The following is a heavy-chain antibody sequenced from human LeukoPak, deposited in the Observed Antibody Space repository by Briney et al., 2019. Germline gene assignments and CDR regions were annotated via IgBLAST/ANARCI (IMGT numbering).Heavy chain of an antibody. CDR2: INPSGGST. J-gene: IGHJ3*01. CDR3: ARAVTSLTLLL. D-gene: IGHD4-23*01. V-gene: IGHV1-46*01. CDR1: GYTFTSYY. Sequence: GASVKVSCKASGYTFTSYYMHWVRQAPGQGLEWMGVINPSGGSTSYAQKFQGRVTMTRDMSTSTVYMELSSLRSEDTAVYYCARAVTSLTLLLWGQGTMVTVSS.